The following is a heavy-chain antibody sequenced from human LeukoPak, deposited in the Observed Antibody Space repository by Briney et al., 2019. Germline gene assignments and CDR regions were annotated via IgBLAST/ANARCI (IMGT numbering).Heavy chain of an antibody. V-gene: IGHV3-33*01. CDR3: ARDRETWYFDF. J-gene: IGHJ4*02. CDR2: IWYDGSNK. CDR1: AFTFSSFG. Sequence: PGGSLRLSCAASAFTFSSFGMHWVRQAPGKGLEWVAVIWYDGSNKYYADSVEGRFTISRDNSKNTLYLQMNSLRAEDTAVYYCARDRETWYFDFWGQGTLVTVSS.